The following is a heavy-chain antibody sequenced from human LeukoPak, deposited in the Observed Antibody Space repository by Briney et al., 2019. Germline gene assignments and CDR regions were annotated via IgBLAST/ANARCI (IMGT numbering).Heavy chain of an antibody. CDR2: IYHSGST. D-gene: IGHD3-22*01. V-gene: IGHV4-59*01. CDR3: ARIMGDSSGYYYYDY. Sequence: SETLSLTCTVSGGSISSYYWSWIRQPPGKGLEWIGYIYHSGSTNYNPSLKSRVTISVDTSKNQFSLKLSSVTAADTAVYYCARIMGDSSGYYYYDYWGRGTLVTVSS. CDR1: GGSISSYY. J-gene: IGHJ4*02.